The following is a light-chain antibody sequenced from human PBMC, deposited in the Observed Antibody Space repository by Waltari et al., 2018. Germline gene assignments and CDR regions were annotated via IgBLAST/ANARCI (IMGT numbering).Light chain of an antibody. Sequence: QSALTPPASVSGSPGQSITISCTGTSRDVGFYYYVPWYQQHPGNAPKQIIYDVFDLPSWVSHLFSGSKSGNTASLSISGLQAEDETDYYCNSYTGSRSWVFGGGTKLTVL. CDR3: NSYTGSRSWV. CDR2: DVF. CDR1: SRDVGFYYY. J-gene: IGLJ3*02. V-gene: IGLV2-14*01.